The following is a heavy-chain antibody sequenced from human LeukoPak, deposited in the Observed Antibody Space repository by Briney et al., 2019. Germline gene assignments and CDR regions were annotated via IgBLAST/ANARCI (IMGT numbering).Heavy chain of an antibody. D-gene: IGHD6-19*01. CDR3: ARASAVAGSFDY. CDR2: IIPIFGTA. CDR1: GGTFSSYA. V-gene: IGHV1-69*13. Sequence: SVKVSCTASGGTFSSYAISWVRQAPGQGLEWMGGIIPIFGTANYAQKFQGRVTITADESTSTAYMELSSLRSEDTAVYYCARASAVAGSFDYWGQGTLVTVSS. J-gene: IGHJ4*02.